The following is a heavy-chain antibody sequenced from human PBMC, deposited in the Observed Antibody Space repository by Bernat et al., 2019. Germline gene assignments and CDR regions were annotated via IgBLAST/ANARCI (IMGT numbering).Heavy chain of an antibody. CDR1: GFTFSSYG. J-gene: IGHJ3*02. D-gene: IGHD3-22*01. CDR3: AKDVYPFTYDSRGYPI. CDR2: IRYDGSNK. V-gene: IGHV3-30*02. Sequence: QVQLVESGGGVVQPGGSLRLSCAASGFTFSSYGMHWVRQAPGKGLEWVAFIRYDGSNKYYADSVKGRFTISRDNSKNTLYLQMNSLRAEDTAVYYCAKDVYPFTYDSRGYPIWGQGTMVTVSS.